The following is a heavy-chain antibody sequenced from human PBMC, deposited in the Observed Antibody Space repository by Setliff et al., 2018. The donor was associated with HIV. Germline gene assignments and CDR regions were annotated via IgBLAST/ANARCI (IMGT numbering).Heavy chain of an antibody. CDR2: INPSSGST. CDR1: GYTFTSYY. Sequence: ASVKVSCKASGYTFTSYYMHWVRQAPGQGLEWMRIINPSSGSTTYAQKFQGRVTMTRDTSTSTVYMELSSLRSEDTAVYYCARDPAPSSSASYFQHWGQGTPVTVSS. J-gene: IGHJ1*01. V-gene: IGHV1-46*01. CDR3: ARDPAPSSSASYFQH. D-gene: IGHD6-6*01.